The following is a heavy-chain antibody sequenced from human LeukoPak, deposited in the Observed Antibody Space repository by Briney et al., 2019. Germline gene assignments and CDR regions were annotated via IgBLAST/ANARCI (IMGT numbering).Heavy chain of an antibody. J-gene: IGHJ3*02. V-gene: IGHV3-30*18. CDR2: ISYAGSDK. CDR3: AKELVFTRSLFAFDI. Sequence: PGRSLRLSCADSGFTFSSYVMHWVRQAPGKGLEWVAVISYAGSDKYYAESVKGRFTISRDNTKNTLYLQMNSQRDEDTAVYYCAKELVFTRSLFAFDIWGQGTMVTVSS. CDR1: GFTFSSYV. D-gene: IGHD3-22*01.